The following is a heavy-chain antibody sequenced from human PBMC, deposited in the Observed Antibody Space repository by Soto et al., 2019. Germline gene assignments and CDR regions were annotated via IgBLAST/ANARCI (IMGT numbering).Heavy chain of an antibody. CDR1: GFTFSGSA. V-gene: IGHV3-73*02. J-gene: IGHJ4*02. D-gene: IGHD6-19*01. Sequence: EVQLVESGGGLVQPGGSPKLSCAASGFTFSGSAMHWVRQASGKGLEWVGRIRSKANSYATAYAASVKGRFTISRDDSKNTPYLQMNSLKTEDTAVYYCTLGVPGTVDYWGQGTLVTVSS. CDR2: IRSKANSYAT. CDR3: TLGVPGTVDY.